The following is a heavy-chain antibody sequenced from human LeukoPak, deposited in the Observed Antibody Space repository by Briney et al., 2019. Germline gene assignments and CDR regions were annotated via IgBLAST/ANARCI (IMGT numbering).Heavy chain of an antibody. CDR1: GYTFINFA. CDR3: ARTMVRGVMPYDY. CDR2: INAGNGNT. V-gene: IGHV1-3*01. Sequence: ASVKVSCKASGYTFINFAINWGRRAPGQRPEWMGWINAGNGNTKYSQKFQGRVTITRDTSASTAYMELRSLRSDDTAVYYCARTMVRGVMPYDYWGQGTLVTVSS. J-gene: IGHJ4*02. D-gene: IGHD3-10*01.